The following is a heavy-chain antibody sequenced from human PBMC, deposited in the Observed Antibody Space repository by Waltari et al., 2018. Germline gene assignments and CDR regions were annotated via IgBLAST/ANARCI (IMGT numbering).Heavy chain of an antibody. V-gene: IGHV3-33*08. CDR3: AKMSSDTMVRGVISEFDY. CDR2: IWYDGSNK. J-gene: IGHJ4*02. D-gene: IGHD3-10*01. CDR1: GFTFSSYG. Sequence: QVQLAESGGGVVQPGRSLRLSCAASGFTFSSYGMHWVRQAPGKGLEWVAVIWYDGSNKYYADSVKGRFTISRDNSKNTLYLQMNSLRAEDTAMYYCAKMSSDTMVRGVISEFDYWGQGTLVTVSS.